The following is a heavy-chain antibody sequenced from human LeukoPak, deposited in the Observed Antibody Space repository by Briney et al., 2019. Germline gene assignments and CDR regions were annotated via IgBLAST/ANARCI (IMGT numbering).Heavy chain of an antibody. CDR2: ISTDSDSI. CDR1: GFTFSTYN. D-gene: IGHD1-26*01. V-gene: IGHV3-48*02. J-gene: IGHJ3*02. CDR3: AIDAWDLPLDAFDI. Sequence: PGGSLRLSCAASGFTFSTYNMNWVRQAPGKGLGWVSYISTDSDSIYYADSVKGRFTISRDNAKNSLYLQMNSLRDEDTAVYYCAIDAWDLPLDAFDIWGQGTMVTVSS.